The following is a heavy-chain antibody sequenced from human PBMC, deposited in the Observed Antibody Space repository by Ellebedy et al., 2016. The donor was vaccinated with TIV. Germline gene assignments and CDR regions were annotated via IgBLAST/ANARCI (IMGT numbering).Heavy chain of an antibody. CDR1: GYTFTSYD. V-gene: IGHV1-8*01. Sequence: ASVKVSXKASGYTFTSYDINWVRQATGQGLEWMGWMNPNSGNTGYAQKFQGRVTMTRNTSISTAYMELRSLRSDDTAVYYCARDFPAATLSWYYYGMDVWGQGTTVTVSS. CDR2: MNPNSGNT. D-gene: IGHD2-15*01. J-gene: IGHJ6*02. CDR3: ARDFPAATLSWYYYGMDV.